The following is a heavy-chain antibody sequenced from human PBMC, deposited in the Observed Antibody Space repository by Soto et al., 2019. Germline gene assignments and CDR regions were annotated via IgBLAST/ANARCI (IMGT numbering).Heavy chain of an antibody. CDR3: ARDRGPPDAFDI. CDR1: GFTFSSYG. Sequence: GESLKISCAASGFTFSSYGMHWVRQAPGKGLEWVAVIWYDGSNKYYADSVKGRFTISRDNSKNTLYLQMNSLRAEDTAVYYCARDRGPPDAFDIWGQGTMVTVSS. CDR2: IWYDGSNK. V-gene: IGHV3-33*01. J-gene: IGHJ3*02.